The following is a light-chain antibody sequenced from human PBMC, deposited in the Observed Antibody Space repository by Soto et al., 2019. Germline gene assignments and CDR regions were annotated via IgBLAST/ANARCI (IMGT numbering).Light chain of an antibody. CDR1: QSVSSY. Sequence: EIVLTQSPATLSLSPGERATLSCRASQSVSSYLAWYQQKPGQAPSLLIFDASRRATGIPDRFSGSGSGTDFTLTISRLEPEDFAVYYRQQYGASPWTFGQGTKVDIK. CDR3: QQYGASPWT. V-gene: IGKV3-20*01. J-gene: IGKJ1*01. CDR2: DAS.